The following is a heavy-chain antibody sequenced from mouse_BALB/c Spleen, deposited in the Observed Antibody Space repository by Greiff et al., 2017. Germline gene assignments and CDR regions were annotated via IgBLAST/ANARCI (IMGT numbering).Heavy chain of an antibody. CDR3: ARGGYDYAFAY. V-gene: IGHV5-15*02. Sequence: EVQVVESGGGLVQPGGSRKLSCAASGFTFSDYGMAWVRQAPGKGPEWVAFISNLAYSIYYADTVTGRFTISRENAKNTLYLEMSSLRSEDTAMYYCARGGYDYAFAYWGQGTLVTVSA. J-gene: IGHJ3*01. D-gene: IGHD2-4*01. CDR1: GFTFSDYG. CDR2: ISNLAYSI.